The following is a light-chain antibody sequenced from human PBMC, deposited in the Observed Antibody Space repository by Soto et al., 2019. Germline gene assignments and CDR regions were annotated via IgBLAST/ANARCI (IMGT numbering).Light chain of an antibody. Sequence: DIPMTQSPSTLSASVGDRVTITCRAIQSISTWLAWYQQKPGKAPKLLIYKASSLESGVPSRFSGSGSGTEFTLTISSLQPDDFATYYCQQYNSYSGTFGQGTKVEIK. CDR1: QSISTW. V-gene: IGKV1-5*03. CDR2: KAS. J-gene: IGKJ1*01. CDR3: QQYNSYSGT.